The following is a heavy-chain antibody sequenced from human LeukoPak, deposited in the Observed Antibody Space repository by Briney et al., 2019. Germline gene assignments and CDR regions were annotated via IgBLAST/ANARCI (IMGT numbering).Heavy chain of an antibody. J-gene: IGHJ4*02. D-gene: IGHD6-6*01. CDR3: GRRTTIAARGFDY. CDR1: GLTFSGSA. V-gene: IGHV3-73*01. CDR2: IRSKANSYAT. Sequence: GGSLRLSCAASGLTFSGSAMHWVRQASGEGLEWVGRIRSKANSYATVYAASVKGRFTISRDDSKNTAYLQMNSLKTEDTAVYYCGRRTTIAARGFDYWGQGTLVTVSS.